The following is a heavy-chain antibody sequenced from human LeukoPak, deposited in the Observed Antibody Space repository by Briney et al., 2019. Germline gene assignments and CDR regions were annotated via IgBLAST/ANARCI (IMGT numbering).Heavy chain of an antibody. CDR3: ARPSVDGSGSYQY. D-gene: IGHD3-10*01. J-gene: IGHJ4*02. CDR1: VYTCTSYW. V-gene: IGHV5-10-1*01. CDR2: IDPSDSYT. Sequence: GKPLNISCKTSVYTCTSYWITWVRQIPATCLECMWRIDPSDSYTTYSPSFQRHVTISAHKPSSTAYLPWSSLKASDPAMFYCARPSVDGSGSYQYWGQGTLVTVSS.